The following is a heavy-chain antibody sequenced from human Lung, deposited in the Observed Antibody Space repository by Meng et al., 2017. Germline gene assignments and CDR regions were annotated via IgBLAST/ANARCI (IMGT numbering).Heavy chain of an antibody. Sequence: QGPSQQEGLGLFESSETLALTCVVSGGSFCDYYWSWIRQPPGKGLEWIGEINHSGSTNYNPSLESRATISVDTSQNNLSLKLSSVTAADSAVYYCARGPTTTAHDFDYWGQGTLVTVSS. CDR3: ARGPTTTAHDFDY. D-gene: IGHD4-11*01. J-gene: IGHJ4*02. CDR2: INHSGST. CDR1: GGSFCDYY. V-gene: IGHV4-34*01.